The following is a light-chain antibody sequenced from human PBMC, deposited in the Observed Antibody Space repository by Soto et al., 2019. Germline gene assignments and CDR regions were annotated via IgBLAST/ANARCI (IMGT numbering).Light chain of an antibody. Sequence: QSVLTQPPSASGTPGQRVTISCSGSSSNIGSNTVNWYQQFPGTAPKLLIYNNNERPSGVPDRFSGSKSGTSASLAISGLRSEDEADYYCASWDDSLHGLLFGGGTKVTVL. CDR3: ASWDDSLHGLL. CDR1: SSNIGSNT. CDR2: NNN. J-gene: IGLJ2*01. V-gene: IGLV1-44*01.